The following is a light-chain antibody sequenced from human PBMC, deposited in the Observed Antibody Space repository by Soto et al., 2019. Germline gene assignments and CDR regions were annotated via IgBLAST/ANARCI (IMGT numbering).Light chain of an antibody. J-gene: IGKJ1*01. CDR2: DAA. CDR3: QHYNSYSQA. CDR1: QSISSW. V-gene: IGKV1-5*01. Sequence: DIQMTQSPSTLSASVGDRVTITCRASQSISSWLAWYQQKPGKAPKLLISDAANLASGVPSRFSGSGSGTEFTLTISSLQPDDFATYYCQHYNSYSQAFGQGTTVEIK.